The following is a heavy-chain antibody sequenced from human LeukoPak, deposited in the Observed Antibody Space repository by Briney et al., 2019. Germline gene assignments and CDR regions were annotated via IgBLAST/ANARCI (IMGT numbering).Heavy chain of an antibody. V-gene: IGHV4-59*12. CDR2: IYHSGST. CDR1: GGSISSYS. J-gene: IGHJ4*02. Sequence: SETLSLTCTVSGGSISSYSWSWIRQPPGKGLEWIGYIYHSGSTNYNSSLKSRVTISVDTSKNQFSLNLSSVTAADTAVYYCARDPHTHYFDYWGQGTLVTVSS. CDR3: ARDPHTHYFDY.